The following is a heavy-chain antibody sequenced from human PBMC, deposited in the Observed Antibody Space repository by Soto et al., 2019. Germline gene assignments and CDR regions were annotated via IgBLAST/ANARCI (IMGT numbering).Heavy chain of an antibody. Sequence: PSETLSLTCTVSGVSISSGDYYWSWIRQPPGKGLEWIGYIYYSGSTYYNPSLKSRVTISVDTSKNQFSLKLSSVTAADTAVYYCARKWSYTHPSESYFDYWGQGTLVTVS. D-gene: IGHD2-2*02. CDR3: ARKWSYTHPSESYFDY. J-gene: IGHJ4*02. CDR1: GVSISSGDYY. V-gene: IGHV4-30-4*01. CDR2: IYYSGST.